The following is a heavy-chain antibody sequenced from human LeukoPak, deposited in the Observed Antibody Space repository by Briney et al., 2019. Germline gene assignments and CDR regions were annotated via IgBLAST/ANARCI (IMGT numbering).Heavy chain of an antibody. Sequence: EWVSAISGSGGSTYYADSVKGRFTISRDNSKNTLYLQMNSLRAEDTAVYYCAKNGIPVDYWGQGTLVTVSS. D-gene: IGHD5-18*01. CDR3: AKNGIPVDY. V-gene: IGHV3-23*01. CDR2: ISGSGGST. J-gene: IGHJ4*02.